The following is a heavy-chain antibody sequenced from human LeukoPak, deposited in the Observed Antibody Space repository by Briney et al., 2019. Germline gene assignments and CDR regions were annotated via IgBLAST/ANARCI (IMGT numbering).Heavy chain of an antibody. CDR3: ANSQRDSYYHYGMDV. J-gene: IGHJ6*02. V-gene: IGHV3-30-3*01. Sequence: PGRSLRLSCAASGFTFRSYAMHWVRQAPGKGLEWVAVISYDGNNKYYAASVKGRFTTSRDNSMNMLYLQMNSLRAEDTAVYYCANSQRDSYYHYGMDVWGQGTTVTASS. CDR1: GFTFRSYA. CDR2: ISYDGNNK. D-gene: IGHD3-10*01.